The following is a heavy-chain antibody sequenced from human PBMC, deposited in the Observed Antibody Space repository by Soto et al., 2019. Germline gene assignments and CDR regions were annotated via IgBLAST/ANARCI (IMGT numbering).Heavy chain of an antibody. CDR1: GFSLSTSGVG. CDR3: AQGPYYYGSGSYYPYYFDY. Sequence: QITLKESGPTLVKPTQTLTLTCTFSGFSLSTSGVGVGWIRQPPGKALEWLALIYWDDDKRYSPSLKRRLTIPKDTSKSPVVLTMTNMDPVDTATYYCAQGPYYYGSGSYYPYYFDYWGQGTLVTVSS. J-gene: IGHJ4*02. V-gene: IGHV2-5*02. CDR2: IYWDDDK. D-gene: IGHD3-10*01.